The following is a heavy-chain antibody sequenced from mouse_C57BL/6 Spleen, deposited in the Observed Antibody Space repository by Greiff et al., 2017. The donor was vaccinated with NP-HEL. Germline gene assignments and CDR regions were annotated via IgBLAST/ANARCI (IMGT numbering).Heavy chain of an antibody. CDR3: ARLGDYGGFAY. CDR2: IYPRSGNT. Sequence: QVQLKQSGAELARPGASVKLSCKASGYTFTSYGISWVKQRTGQGLEWIGEIYPRSGNTYYNEKFKGKATLTADKSSSTAYMELRSLTSEDSAVYFCARLGDYGGFAYWGQGTLVTVSA. V-gene: IGHV1-81*01. J-gene: IGHJ3*01. CDR1: GYTFTSYG. D-gene: IGHD2-4*01.